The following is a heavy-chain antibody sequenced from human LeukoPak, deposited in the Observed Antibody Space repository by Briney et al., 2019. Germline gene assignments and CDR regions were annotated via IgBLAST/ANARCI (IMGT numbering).Heavy chain of an antibody. J-gene: IGHJ4*02. CDR1: GFTFSSYA. CDR2: ISGSGSST. V-gene: IGHV3-23*01. CDR3: AKDLNSGYDFDY. Sequence: GSLRLSCAASGFTFSSYAMSWVRQAPGKGLEWVSAISGSGSSTYYADSVKGRFTISRDNSKNTLYLQMNSLRAEDTAVYYCAKDLNSGYDFDYWGQGTLVTVSS. D-gene: IGHD5-12*01.